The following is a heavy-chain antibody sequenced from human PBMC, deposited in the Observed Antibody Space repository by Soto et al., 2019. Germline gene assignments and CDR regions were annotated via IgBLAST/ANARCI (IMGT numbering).Heavy chain of an antibody. V-gene: IGHV3-23*01. CDR2: ISGSGGST. CDR3: ATRTGYNWNYFALDY. Sequence: GGSLRLSCAASGFTFSSYAMSWVRQAPGKGLEWVSAISGSGGSTYYADSVKGRFTISRDNSKNTLYLQMNSLRAEDTAVYYCATRTGYNWNYFALDYWGQGTLVTVSS. J-gene: IGHJ4*02. CDR1: GFTFSSYA. D-gene: IGHD1-7*01.